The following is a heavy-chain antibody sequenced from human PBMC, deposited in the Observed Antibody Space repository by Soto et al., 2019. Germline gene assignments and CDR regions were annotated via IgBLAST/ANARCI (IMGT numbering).Heavy chain of an antibody. CDR3: AKGFPSSPYCGGDCYSDY. D-gene: IGHD2-21*02. CDR2: ISVGGGTS. Sequence: GESLKISCAVSGLTFSNYAMTWVRQAPGKGLEWVSSISVGGGTSYCADSLAGRFTISRDDSQNTLFLEIYSLRADDTAIYYCAKGFPSSPYCGGDCYSDYWGQGTLVTVSS. CDR1: GLTFSNYA. V-gene: IGHV3-23*01. J-gene: IGHJ4*02.